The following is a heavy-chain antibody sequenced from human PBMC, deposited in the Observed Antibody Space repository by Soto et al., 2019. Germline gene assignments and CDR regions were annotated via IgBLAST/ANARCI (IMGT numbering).Heavy chain of an antibody. CDR1: GGSISSGGYY. V-gene: IGHV4-31*03. D-gene: IGHD6-19*01. Sequence: QVQLQESGPGLVKTSQTLSLTCTVSGGSISSGGYYWSWIRQHPGKGLEWIGYIYYSGSTYYNPSLRSRVTISVDTSKNQLSLKLSSVTAADTAVYYCARGDSSGWYVGWFDPWGQGTLVTVSS. CDR3: ARGDSSGWYVGWFDP. CDR2: IYYSGST. J-gene: IGHJ5*02.